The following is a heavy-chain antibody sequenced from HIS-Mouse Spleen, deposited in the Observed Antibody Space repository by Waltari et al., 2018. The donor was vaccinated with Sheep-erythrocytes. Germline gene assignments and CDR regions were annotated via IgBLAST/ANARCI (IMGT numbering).Heavy chain of an antibody. V-gene: IGHV3-23*01. Sequence: EVQLLESGGGLVQPGGSLRLSCAASGFTFSSYAMSWVRQAPGKGLEWVSAISGSGGSTYYADSVKGRFTISRDNSKNTLYLQMNSLRAEDTAVYYCAKEGYYYDSSGYYAFDYWGQGTLVTVSS. CDR1: GFTFSSYA. J-gene: IGHJ4*02. CDR3: AKEGYYYDSSGYYAFDY. D-gene: IGHD3-22*01. CDR2: ISGSGGST.